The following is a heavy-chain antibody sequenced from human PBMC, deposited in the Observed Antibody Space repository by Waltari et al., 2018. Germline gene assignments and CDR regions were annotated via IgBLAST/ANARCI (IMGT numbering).Heavy chain of an antibody. CDR1: GFISSNYW. D-gene: IGHD3-3*01. J-gene: IGHJ4*02. CDR2: IKPDGTEK. CDR3: ARDWSGSGRGINF. Sequence: VESGGGLVQPGGSLRLSCAASGFISSNYWMSGVRQAPGKGLEWVANIKPDGTEKYYVASVWGRFTISRDNTQNSLSLQMTALRDDDTGRYFCARDWSGSGRGINFWGQGVPVTVSS. V-gene: IGHV3-7*03.